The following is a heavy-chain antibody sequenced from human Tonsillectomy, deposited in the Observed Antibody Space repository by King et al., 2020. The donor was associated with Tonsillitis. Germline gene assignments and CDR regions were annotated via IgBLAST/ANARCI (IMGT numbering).Heavy chain of an antibody. CDR2: ISSTSDTI. J-gene: IGHJ4*02. CDR3: VKDLGGSGSS. Sequence: QLVQSGGGLVKPGESLRLSCAASGFTCSASYMSWIRQAPGKGLEWVSYISSTSDTIHYADSVKGRFTVSRDNMKDSVHLQMSGLRAEDAALYYCVKDLGGSGSSWGQGILVTVSS. V-gene: IGHV3-11*01. D-gene: IGHD1-26*01. CDR1: GFTCSASY.